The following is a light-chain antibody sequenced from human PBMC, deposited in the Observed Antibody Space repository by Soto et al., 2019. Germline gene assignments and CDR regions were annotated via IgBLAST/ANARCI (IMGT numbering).Light chain of an antibody. CDR2: GAS. V-gene: IGKV3-20*01. CDR3: QQYGSSPLT. CDR1: QSVSSSY. Sequence: EIVLTQSPGTLSLSPGERATLSFRASQSVSSSYLAWYQQKPGQAPRLLIYGASSRATGIPDRFSGSGSGTAFTLTISRLEPEDFAVYYCQQYGSSPLTFGGRTKVEIK. J-gene: IGKJ4*01.